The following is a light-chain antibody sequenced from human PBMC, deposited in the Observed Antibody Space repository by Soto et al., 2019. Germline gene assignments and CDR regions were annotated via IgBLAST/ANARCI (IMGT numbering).Light chain of an antibody. CDR1: QYIGRY. V-gene: IGKV1-39*01. CDR3: QQYGSSPPT. Sequence: DIQITQSPYSLSASVGDRVTITCRAGQYIGRYLNWYQQKPGKAPKLLIYAASSLHSGVPSRFSGSGSGTDFTLTISRLEPEDFAVYYCQQYGSSPPTFGQGTKVDIK. J-gene: IGKJ1*01. CDR2: AAS.